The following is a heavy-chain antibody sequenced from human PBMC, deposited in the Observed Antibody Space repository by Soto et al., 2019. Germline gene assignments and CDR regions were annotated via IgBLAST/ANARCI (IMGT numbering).Heavy chain of an antibody. CDR3: ARAFNYDILTGYSN. V-gene: IGHV3-66*01. J-gene: IGHJ4*02. CDR1: GFAVSSNY. Sequence: GGSLRLSCAASGFAVSSNYMSWVRQAPGKGLEWVSVIYSGGSTYYADSVKGRFTISRDNPKNTLYLQMNSLRAEDTAVYYCARAFNYDILTGYSNWGQGTLVTVSS. CDR2: IYSGGST. D-gene: IGHD3-9*01.